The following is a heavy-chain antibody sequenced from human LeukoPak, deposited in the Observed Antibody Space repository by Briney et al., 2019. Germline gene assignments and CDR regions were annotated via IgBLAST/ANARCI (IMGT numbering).Heavy chain of an antibody. CDR1: GYTFTSYG. CDR2: ISAYNGNT. J-gene: IGHJ6*03. D-gene: IGHD3-22*01. Sequence: GASVKVSCKASGYTFTSYGISWVRQAPGQGLEWMGWISAYNGNTNYAQKLQGRVTMTTDTSTSTAYMELRSLRSDDTALYYCARGYYDSSGYYPRYYYYMDVWGKGTTVTVSS. CDR3: ARGYYDSSGYYPRYYYYMDV. V-gene: IGHV1-18*01.